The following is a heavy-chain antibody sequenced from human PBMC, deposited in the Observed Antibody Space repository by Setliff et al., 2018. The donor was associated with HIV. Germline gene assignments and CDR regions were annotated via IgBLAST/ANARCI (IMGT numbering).Heavy chain of an antibody. CDR2: IYPIDSDT. J-gene: IGHJ4*02. V-gene: IGHV5-51*01. D-gene: IGHD4-17*01. CDR3: ATVDPNYGDYGNF. Sequence: GESLKISCKGSGYSFTNYWVGWVRQMPGRGLEWMGIIYPIDSDTKYSPSFWGRVTISVDKSTNTAYLHWSSLKASDTAMYYCATVDPNYGDYGNFWGQGTLVTVSS. CDR1: GYSFTNYW.